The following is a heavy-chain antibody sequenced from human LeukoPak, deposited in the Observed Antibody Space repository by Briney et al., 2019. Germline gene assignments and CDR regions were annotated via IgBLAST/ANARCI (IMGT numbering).Heavy chain of an antibody. J-gene: IGHJ4*02. CDR2: ITGGAADST. D-gene: IGHD4-17*01. CDR1: GFTFNNYP. V-gene: IGHV3-23*01. Sequence: GGSLRLSCAGSGFTFNNYPISWVRQTPGKGLEWVSAITGGAADSTYYADSVKGRFTISRDNSKNTLYLQMNSLRAEDTAVYYCAKFYGDYDALDYWGQGTLVTVSS. CDR3: AKFYGDYDALDY.